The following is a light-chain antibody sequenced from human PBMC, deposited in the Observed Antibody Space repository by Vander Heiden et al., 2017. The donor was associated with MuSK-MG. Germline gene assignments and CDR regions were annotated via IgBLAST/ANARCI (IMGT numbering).Light chain of an antibody. Sequence: DIQMTQSPSFLSASVGDRVTISCRASQAISSKLAWYQQEPGKAPKLLIYAASSLQSGVPSRFSGSGSGTEFTLTISSLQPEDFATYYCQHLNTYPYTFGQGTKLEIK. V-gene: IGKV1-9*01. CDR1: QAISSK. J-gene: IGKJ2*01. CDR3: QHLNTYPYT. CDR2: AAS.